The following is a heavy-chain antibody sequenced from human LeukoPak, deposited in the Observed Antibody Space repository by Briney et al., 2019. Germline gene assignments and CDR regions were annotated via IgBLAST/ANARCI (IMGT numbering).Heavy chain of an antibody. CDR3: ARDGWGPYSSTSDY. D-gene: IGHD6-13*01. Sequence: GGSLRLSCAASGFSFSSYWVSWVRQAPGKGLEWVANLKQDGSEKYYVDSVKGRFTISRDNAKNSLYLQMNSLRAEDTAVYYCARDGWGPYSSTSDYWGQGTLVTVSS. CDR2: LKQDGSEK. V-gene: IGHV3-7*03. CDR1: GFSFSSYW. J-gene: IGHJ4*02.